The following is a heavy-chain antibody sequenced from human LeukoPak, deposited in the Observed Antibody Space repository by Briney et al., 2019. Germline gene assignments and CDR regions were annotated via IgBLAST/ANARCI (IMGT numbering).Heavy chain of an antibody. CDR1: GFTFSSAP. D-gene: IGHD2-8*01. CDR2: IGGSGGNT. Sequence: GGSLRFSCAASGFTFSSAPMSWVRQAPGKGLEWVSVIGGSGGNTNYADSVRGRFTISRDNSKNTLYLQMNSLRAEDTAVYYCAQWHTVDYWGQGTLVTVSS. J-gene: IGHJ4*02. V-gene: IGHV3-23*01. CDR3: AQWHTVDY.